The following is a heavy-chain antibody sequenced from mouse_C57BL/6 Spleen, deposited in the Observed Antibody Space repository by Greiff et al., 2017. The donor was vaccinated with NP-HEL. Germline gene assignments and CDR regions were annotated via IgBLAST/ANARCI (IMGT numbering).Heavy chain of an antibody. CDR3: ARQSYYYGMGYWYFDV. Sequence: QVQLQQSGAELVRPGTSVKVSCKASGYAFTNYLIEWVKQRPGQGLEWIGVINPGSGGTNYNEKFKGKATLTADKSSSTAYMQLSSLTSEDSAVYFCARQSYYYGMGYWYFDVWGTGTTVTGSS. V-gene: IGHV1-54*01. CDR2: INPGSGGT. J-gene: IGHJ1*03. D-gene: IGHD1-1*01. CDR1: GYAFTNYL.